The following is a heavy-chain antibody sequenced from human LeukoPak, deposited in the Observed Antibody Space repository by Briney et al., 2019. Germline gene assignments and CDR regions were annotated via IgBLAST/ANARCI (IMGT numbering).Heavy chain of an antibody. Sequence: PGRSLRLSCAASGFIFSTYIVHWVRQGPGKGLEWVAVISNDGSHRYYADSVKGRFTISRDNSKNTLYLQMNSLRAEDTAVYYCARDRIRAVAGSGYFDYWGQGTLVTVSS. CDR2: ISNDGSHR. V-gene: IGHV3-30*04. J-gene: IGHJ4*02. CDR3: ARDRIRAVAGSGYFDY. CDR1: GFIFSTYI. D-gene: IGHD6-19*01.